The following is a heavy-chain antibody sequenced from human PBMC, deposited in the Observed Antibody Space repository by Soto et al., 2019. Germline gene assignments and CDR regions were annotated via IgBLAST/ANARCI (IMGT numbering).Heavy chain of an antibody. CDR1: GYTFTGYY. V-gene: IGHV1-2*02. CDR2: MRPNSGGA. CDR3: ARDPHEGVYDY. Sequence: QVQLVQSGAEVKKPGASVKVSCKASGYTFTGYYLHWIRQAPGQGLEWMGWMRPNSGGANYAQKFQGRVSMTRDTSISTFYMELSRLRSDDTAVYYCARDPHEGVYDYWGQGTLVTLSS. D-gene: IGHD3-16*01. J-gene: IGHJ4*02.